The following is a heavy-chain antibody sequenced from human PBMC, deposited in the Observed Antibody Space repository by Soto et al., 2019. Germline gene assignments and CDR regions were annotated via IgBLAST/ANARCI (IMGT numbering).Heavy chain of an antibody. CDR2: IYYSGST. CDR1: GGSISSYY. Sequence: PSETLSLTCTVSGGSISSYYWSWIRQPPGKGLEWIGYIYYSGSTNYNPSLKSRVTISVDTSKNQFSLKLSSVTAADTAVYYCERVSTTNTSSRNYYYGMDVWGQGTTVTVSS. D-gene: IGHD6-6*01. V-gene: IGHV4-59*01. J-gene: IGHJ6*02. CDR3: ERVSTTNTSSRNYYYGMDV.